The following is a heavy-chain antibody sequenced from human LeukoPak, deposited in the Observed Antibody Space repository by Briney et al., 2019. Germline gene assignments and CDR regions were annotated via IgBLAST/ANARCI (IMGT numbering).Heavy chain of an antibody. J-gene: IGHJ6*03. Sequence: ASVTVSCTASGYTFTNYDIHWVRQATGQGLEWMGWMNPKSGNTAYGRKFQGRVTMTRNTSISTAYMELSSLRSEDTAVYFCARGRNNNYYYMDVWGKGTTGTV. CDR3: ARGRNNNYYYMDV. D-gene: IGHD1/OR15-1a*01. V-gene: IGHV1-8*01. CDR1: GYTFTNYD. CDR2: MNPKSGNT.